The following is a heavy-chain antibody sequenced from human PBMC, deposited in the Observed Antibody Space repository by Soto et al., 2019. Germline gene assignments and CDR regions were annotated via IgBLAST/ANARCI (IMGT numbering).Heavy chain of an antibody. CDR1: GFTFSSYE. Sequence: PGGSLRLSCAASGFTFSSYEMNWVRQAPGEGLEWVSYISSSGSTIYYADSVKGRFTISRDNAKNSLYLQMNSLRAEDTAVYYCARDHKGGYYYYGMDVWGQGTTVTVSS. CDR2: ISSSGSTI. V-gene: IGHV3-48*03. J-gene: IGHJ6*02. CDR3: ARDHKGGYYYYGMDV.